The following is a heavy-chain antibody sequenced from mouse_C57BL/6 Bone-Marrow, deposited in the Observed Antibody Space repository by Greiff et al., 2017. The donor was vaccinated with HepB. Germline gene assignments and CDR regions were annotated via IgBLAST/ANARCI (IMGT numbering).Heavy chain of an antibody. CDR1: GFTFSDYG. V-gene: IGHV5-17*01. J-gene: IGHJ4*01. D-gene: IGHD2-2*01. CDR2: ISSGSSTI. CDR3: ARGYGYDVYYYAMDY. Sequence: DVHLVESGGGLVKPGGSLKLSCAASGFTFSDYGMHWVRQAPEKGLEWVAYISSGSSTIYYADTVKGRFTISRDNAKNTLFLQMTSLRSEDTAMYYCARGYGYDVYYYAMDYWGQGTSVTVSS.